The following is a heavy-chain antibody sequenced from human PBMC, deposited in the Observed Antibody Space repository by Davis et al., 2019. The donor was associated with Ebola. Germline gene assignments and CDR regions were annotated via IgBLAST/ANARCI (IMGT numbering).Heavy chain of an antibody. D-gene: IGHD2-2*01. V-gene: IGHV1-2*02. Sequence: ASVKVSCKASGYTFTGYYIHWVRQAPGQGLEWMGWINPNSGGTNYAQKFQGRVTMTRDTSISTAYMELSRLRSDDTAVYYCASLWDCSSTSCPPGDVWGQGTTVTVSS. J-gene: IGHJ6*02. CDR1: GYTFTGYY. CDR2: INPNSGGT. CDR3: ASLWDCSSTSCPPGDV.